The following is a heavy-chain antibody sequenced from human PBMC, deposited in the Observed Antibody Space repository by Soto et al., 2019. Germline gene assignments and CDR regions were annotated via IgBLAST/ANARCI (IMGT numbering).Heavy chain of an antibody. CDR2: IIPIFGTA. CDR1: GGTFSSYS. D-gene: IGHD2-15*01. J-gene: IGHJ4*02. V-gene: IGHV1-69*01. Sequence: QVQLVQSGAEVKKPGSSVKVSCKASGGTFSSYSISWVRQAPGQGLEWMGGIIPIFGTANYAQKFQGRVTMTADESTRIVYMELSSLGSEDTAVYYCARETGGDCSGGSCLFDYWGQGTLVTVSS. CDR3: ARETGGDCSGGSCLFDY.